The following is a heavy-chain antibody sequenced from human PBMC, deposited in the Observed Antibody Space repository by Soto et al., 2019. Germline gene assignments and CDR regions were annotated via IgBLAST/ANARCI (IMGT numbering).Heavy chain of an antibody. CDR2: INPNSGGT. CDR1: GYTCTGYY. J-gene: IGHJ6*02. CDR3: ARLNPYYYYGMDV. Sequence: GASVKVSCKASGYTCTGYYMHWVLQAPGQGLEWMGWINPNSGGTNYAQKFQGWVTMTRDTSISTAYMELSRLRSDDTAVYYCARLNPYYYYGMDVWGQGTTVTVSS. V-gene: IGHV1-2*04.